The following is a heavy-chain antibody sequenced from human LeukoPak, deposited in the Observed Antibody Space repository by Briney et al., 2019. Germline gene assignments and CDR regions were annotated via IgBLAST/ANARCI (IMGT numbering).Heavy chain of an antibody. CDR1: GGSITNYY. CDR2: IYYTGST. V-gene: IGHV4-59*01. Sequence: PSETLSLTSTVSGGSITNYYWTWIRQPPGKGLEWIGHIYYTGSTEYNPSLKSRVTISVDTSQNQFSLKVNSVTAADTAVYFCARGDGWGDAVDGMGYWGQGTLVTVSS. D-gene: IGHD6-19*01. J-gene: IGHJ4*02. CDR3: ARGDGWGDAVDGMGY.